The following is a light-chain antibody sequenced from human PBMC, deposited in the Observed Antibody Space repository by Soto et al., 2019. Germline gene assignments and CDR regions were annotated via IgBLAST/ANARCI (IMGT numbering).Light chain of an antibody. J-gene: IGLJ1*01. CDR2: EVS. CDR1: SSDVGGYNY. CDR3: SSYTSSSTLDYV. Sequence: QSALTQPASVSGSPGQSITISCTGTSSDVGGYNYVSWYQQHPGKAPKLMIYEVSNRPSGVSNRFSGSKSGNTASLTISGVPAGEQADYYCSSYTSSSTLDYVFGTGTKVTVL. V-gene: IGLV2-14*01.